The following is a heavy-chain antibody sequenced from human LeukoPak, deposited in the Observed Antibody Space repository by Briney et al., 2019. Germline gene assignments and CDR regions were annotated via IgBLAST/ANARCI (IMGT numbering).Heavy chain of an antibody. D-gene: IGHD3-16*01. Sequence: PGGSLRLSCAASGFTFSSYVMSWVRQAPGKGLEWVSAISGSGGSTYYADSVKGRFTISRDNSKNTLYLQMNSLRAEDTAVYYCAKFQGALYYFDYWGQGTLVTVSS. J-gene: IGHJ4*02. CDR1: GFTFSSYV. CDR2: ISGSGGST. CDR3: AKFQGALYYFDY. V-gene: IGHV3-23*01.